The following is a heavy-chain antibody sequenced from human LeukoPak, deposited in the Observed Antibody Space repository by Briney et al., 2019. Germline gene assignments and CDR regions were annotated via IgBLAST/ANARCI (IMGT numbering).Heavy chain of an antibody. J-gene: IGHJ4*02. CDR2: IYWDDDK. D-gene: IGHD2-2*01. CDR1: GFPLSTSGVG. CDR3: AHRPVEYCSSTSCYAHFDY. V-gene: IGHV2-5*02. Sequence: SGPTLVKPTQTLTLTCTFSGFPLSTSGVGVGWIRQPPGKALEWLALIYWDDDKRYSPSLKSRLTITKDTSKNQVVLTMTNMDPVDTATYYCAHRPVEYCSSTSCYAHFDYWGQGTLVTVSS.